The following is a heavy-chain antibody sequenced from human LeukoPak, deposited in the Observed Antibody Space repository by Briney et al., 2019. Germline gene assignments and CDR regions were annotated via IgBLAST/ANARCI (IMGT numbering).Heavy chain of an antibody. CDR3: ARDPNGSGPDFDC. V-gene: IGHV3-23*01. CDR2: LSGNGGNQ. CDR1: GFTFRSYA. J-gene: IGHJ4*02. Sequence: PGGSLRLSCAASGFTFRSYAMNWVRQAPGKGLEWASGLSGNGGNQYYADSVKGRFTISRDNSKNTLFLQMNSLRAEDTAIYYCARDPNGSGPDFDCWGQGTLVTVSS. D-gene: IGHD3-10*01.